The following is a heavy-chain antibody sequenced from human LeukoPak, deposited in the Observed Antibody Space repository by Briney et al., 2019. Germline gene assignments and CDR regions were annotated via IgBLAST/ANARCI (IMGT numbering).Heavy chain of an antibody. V-gene: IGHV3-48*01. CDR2: ISSSSSTI. D-gene: IGHD3-22*01. CDR1: GFTFSSYS. J-gene: IGHJ6*02. Sequence: GGSLRLSCAASGFTFSSYSMNWVRQAPGKGLEWVSYISSSSSTIYYADSVKGRFTISRDNAKNSLYLQMNSLRAEDTAVYYCAKDLYDSSGYTSGYYYGMDVWGQGTTVTVSS. CDR3: AKDLYDSSGYTSGYYYGMDV.